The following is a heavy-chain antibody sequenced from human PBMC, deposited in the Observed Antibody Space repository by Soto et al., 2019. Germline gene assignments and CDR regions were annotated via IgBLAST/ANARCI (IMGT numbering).Heavy chain of an antibody. Sequence: QVQLVESGGGVVQPGRSLRLSCAASGFTFSSYAMHWVRQAPAKGLEWVAVISYDGSNKYYADSVKGRFTISRDNSKNTLYLQMNSLRAEDTAVYYCARGGYYCISTSCSPRSDYWGQGTLVTVSS. CDR2: ISYDGSNK. CDR1: GFTFSSYA. J-gene: IGHJ4*02. V-gene: IGHV3-30-3*01. CDR3: ARGGYYCISTSCSPRSDY. D-gene: IGHD2-2*01.